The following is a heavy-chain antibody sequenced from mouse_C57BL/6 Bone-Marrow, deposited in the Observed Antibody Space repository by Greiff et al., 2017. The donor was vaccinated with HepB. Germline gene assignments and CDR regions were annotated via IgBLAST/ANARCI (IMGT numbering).Heavy chain of an antibody. J-gene: IGHJ3*01. Sequence: VKLMESGPGLVAPSQSLSITCTVSGFPLTSYGVDWVRQSPGKGLEWLGVIWGVGSTNYNSALKSRLSISKDNSKSQVFLKMNSLQTDDTAMYYCATLLAWFAYWGQGTLVTVSA. D-gene: IGHD6-1*01. V-gene: IGHV2-6*01. CDR1: GFPLTSYG. CDR2: IWGVGST. CDR3: ATLLAWFAY.